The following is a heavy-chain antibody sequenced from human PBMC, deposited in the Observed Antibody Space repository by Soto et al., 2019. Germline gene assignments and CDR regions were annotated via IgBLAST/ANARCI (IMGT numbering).Heavy chain of an antibody. J-gene: IGHJ4*02. CDR2: ISWNSGSI. Sequence: EVQLVESGGGLVQPGRSLRLSCAASGFTFDDYAMHWVRQAPGKGLEWVSGISWNSGSIGYADSVKGRFTISRDNAKNSLYLQMNSLRAEDTALYYCATDSYALPYASKFDYWGQGTLVTVSS. V-gene: IGHV3-9*01. D-gene: IGHD5-12*01. CDR3: ATDSYALPYASKFDY. CDR1: GFTFDDYA.